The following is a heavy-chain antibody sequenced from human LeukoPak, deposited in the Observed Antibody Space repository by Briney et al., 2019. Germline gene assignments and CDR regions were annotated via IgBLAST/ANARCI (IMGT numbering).Heavy chain of an antibody. CDR3: AREWLGNWFDP. CDR1: GYSISSGYY. V-gene: IGHV4-38-2*02. CDR2: IYHSGNT. J-gene: IGHJ5*02. D-gene: IGHD3-22*01. Sequence: SETLSLTCTVSGYSISSGYYWGWIRQPPGKGLEWIANIYHSGNTYYNPSLKSRVTMSVDTSKNQFSLKLSSVTAADTAVYYCAREWLGNWFDPWGQGTLVTVSS.